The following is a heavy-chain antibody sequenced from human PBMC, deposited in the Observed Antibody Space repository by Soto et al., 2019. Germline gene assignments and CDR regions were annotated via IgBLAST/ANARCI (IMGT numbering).Heavy chain of an antibody. Sequence: QVQLQESGPGLVKPSQTLSLTCTVSGGSISSGDYYWSWIRQHPGKGLEWIGYIYYSGSTYYNPSLKSRVNISVDTSKNQFSLKLSSVTAADTAVYYCARWWSGSRQWVDPWGERKLDTVA. D-gene: IGHD3-3*01. CDR3: ARWWSGSRQWVDP. V-gene: IGHV4-31*03. J-gene: IGHJ5*02. CDR1: GGSISSGDYY. CDR2: IYYSGST.